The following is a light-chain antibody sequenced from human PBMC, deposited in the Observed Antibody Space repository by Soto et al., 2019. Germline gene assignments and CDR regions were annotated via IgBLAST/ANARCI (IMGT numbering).Light chain of an antibody. CDR3: QQVNSYPPRFT. CDR2: AAS. J-gene: IGKJ3*01. CDR1: LGISSY. Sequence: DIQLTQSPSFLSASVGDRVTITCRASLGISSYLAWYQQKPGKAPKLLIYAASTLQSGVPSRFSGSGSGTEFTLTISTLQPEDFATYYCQQVNSYPPRFTFGPGTKVDIK. V-gene: IGKV1-9*01.